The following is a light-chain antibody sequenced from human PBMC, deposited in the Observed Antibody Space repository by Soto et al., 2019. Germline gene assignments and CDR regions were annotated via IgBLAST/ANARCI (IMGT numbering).Light chain of an antibody. Sequence: QSALTQPASVSGSPGQSISISCTGTSSDIGDSNYVSWYQQHPGKAPKLMIYDVSNRPSGVSNRFSGSKSGNTASLTISGLQGEDEADYYCSSYTSSSSLVFGGGTKLTVL. CDR3: SSYTSSSSLV. J-gene: IGLJ2*01. V-gene: IGLV2-14*03. CDR1: SSDIGDSNY. CDR2: DVS.